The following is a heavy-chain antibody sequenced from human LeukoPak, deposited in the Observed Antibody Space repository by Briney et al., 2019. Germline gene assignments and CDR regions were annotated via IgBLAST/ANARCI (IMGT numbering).Heavy chain of an antibody. CDR3: ARDFFEAGVDTAMVFDY. CDR1: GFTFSTYW. V-gene: IGHV3-30-3*01. CDR2: ISYDGSNK. J-gene: IGHJ4*02. Sequence: GGSLRLSCAASGFTFSTYWMNWVRQAPGKGLEWVAVISYDGSNKYYADSVKGRFTISRDNSKNTLYLQMNSLRAEDTAVYYCARDFFEAGVDTAMVFDYWGQGTLVTVSS. D-gene: IGHD5-18*01.